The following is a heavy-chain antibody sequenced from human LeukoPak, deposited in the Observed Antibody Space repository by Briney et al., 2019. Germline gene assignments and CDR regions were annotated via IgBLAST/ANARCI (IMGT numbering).Heavy chain of an antibody. D-gene: IGHD3-3*01. CDR3: AKGLLYEYFQH. V-gene: IGHV3-23*01. Sequence: GGSLRLSCAASGFTFDDYAMSWVCQAPGKGLEWVSAISGSGGSTYYADSAKGRFTISRDNSKNTLYLQMNSLRAEDTAVYYCAKGLLYEYFQHWGQGTLVTVSS. J-gene: IGHJ1*01. CDR2: ISGSGGST. CDR1: GFTFDDYA.